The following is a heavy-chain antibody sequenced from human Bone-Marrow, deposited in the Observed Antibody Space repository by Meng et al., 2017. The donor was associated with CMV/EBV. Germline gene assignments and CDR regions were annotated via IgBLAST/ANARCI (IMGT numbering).Heavy chain of an antibody. V-gene: IGHV4-34*01. CDR1: GGSFGSFY. D-gene: IGHD6-13*01. CDR3: ASLAAAGTLYNWFDP. Sequence: GSLRLSCAVSGGSFGSFYWSWIRQPPGKGLEWVGAINHSGSANYNPSLKSRVTISPDTSKNQFSLKLSSVTAADTAVYYCASLAAAGTLYNWFDPWGQGTLVTISS. CDR2: INHSGSA. J-gene: IGHJ5*02.